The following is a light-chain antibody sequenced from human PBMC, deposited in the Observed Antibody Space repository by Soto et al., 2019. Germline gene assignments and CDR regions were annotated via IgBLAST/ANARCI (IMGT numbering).Light chain of an antibody. CDR1: QSVTSY. CDR2: AAF. J-gene: IGKJ4*01. Sequence: EIVLTQSPATLSLSPGERATLSCRASQSVTSYLAWYQQKPGQAPRLLIYAAFNRATGVPARFSGSGSGTDFTLTISSLEPGDFAVYYCQQHNNWPLTFGGGTTVEIK. CDR3: QQHNNWPLT. V-gene: IGKV3-11*01.